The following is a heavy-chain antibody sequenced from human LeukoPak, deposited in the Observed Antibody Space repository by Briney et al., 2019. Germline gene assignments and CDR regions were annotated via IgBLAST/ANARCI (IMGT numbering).Heavy chain of an antibody. D-gene: IGHD5-18*01. Sequence: SETLSLTCTVSGGSISSSSYYWGWIRQPPGKGLEWIGSICYSGSTYYNPSLKSRVTISVDTSKNQFSLKLSSVTAADTAVYYCARLDQRDTPKTYYFDYWGQGTLVTVSS. CDR3: ARLDQRDTPKTYYFDY. CDR1: GGSISSSSYY. CDR2: ICYSGST. V-gene: IGHV4-39*01. J-gene: IGHJ4*02.